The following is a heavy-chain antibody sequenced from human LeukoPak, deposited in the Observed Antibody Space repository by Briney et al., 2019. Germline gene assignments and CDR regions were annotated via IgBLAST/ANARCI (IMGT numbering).Heavy chain of an antibody. V-gene: IGHV3-23*01. J-gene: IGHJ3*02. CDR3: ARDHYVSGRYDAFDI. CDR2: ITTSGGST. Sequence: GGSLRLSCAASGFTFSSYAMSWVRQAPGEGLEWVSSITTSGGSTYYADSVKGRFTISRDNAKNTLYLQMNSLRAEDTAVYYCARDHYVSGRYDAFDIWGQGTMVTVSS. D-gene: IGHD3-10*01. CDR1: GFTFSSYA.